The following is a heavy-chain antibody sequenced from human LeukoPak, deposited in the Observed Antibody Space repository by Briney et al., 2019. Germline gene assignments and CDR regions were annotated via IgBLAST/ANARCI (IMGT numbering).Heavy chain of an antibody. Sequence: PSETLSLTCAVYGGSISGYYWSWIRQPPGRGLEWIGESNDSGSTNYTPSLKSRVTISLDTSKNQFSLRLRSVTAADTAVYYCARGKDDYDFWSGYPHWGQGTPVTVSS. J-gene: IGHJ4*02. D-gene: IGHD3-3*01. CDR3: ARGKDDYDFWSGYPH. CDR2: SNDSGST. CDR1: GGSISGYY. V-gene: IGHV4-34*01.